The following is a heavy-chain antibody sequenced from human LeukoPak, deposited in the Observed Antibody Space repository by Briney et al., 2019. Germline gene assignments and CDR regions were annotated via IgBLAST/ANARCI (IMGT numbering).Heavy chain of an antibody. CDR2: IIPIFGTA. V-gene: IGHV1-69*05. Sequence: ASVKVSCNASGGTFSSYAISWVRQAPGQGLDWMGGIIPIFGTANYAQKFQGRVTITTDESTSTAYMELSSLRSEDTAVYYCARQRSGSWGGFDYWGQGTLVTVSS. CDR3: ARQRSGSWGGFDY. J-gene: IGHJ4*02. CDR1: GGTFSSYA. D-gene: IGHD6-13*01.